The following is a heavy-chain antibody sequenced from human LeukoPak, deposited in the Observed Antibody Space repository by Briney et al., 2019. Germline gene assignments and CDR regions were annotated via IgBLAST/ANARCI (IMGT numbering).Heavy chain of an antibody. CDR1: GGSFSGYY. J-gene: IGHJ4*02. Sequence: SETLSLTCAVYGGSFSGYYWSWIRQPPGKGLEWIGEINHSGSTNYNPSLKSRVTISVDTSKNQFSLKLSSVTAADTAVYYCARVRPAPYFDYWGQGTLVTVSS. D-gene: IGHD2-2*01. CDR2: INHSGST. V-gene: IGHV4-34*01. CDR3: ARVRPAPYFDY.